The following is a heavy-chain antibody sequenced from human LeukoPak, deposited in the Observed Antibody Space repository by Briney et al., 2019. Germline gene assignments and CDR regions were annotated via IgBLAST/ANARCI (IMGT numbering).Heavy chain of an antibody. CDR3: ARGPTISETGYFDF. CDR2: INHRGDT. D-gene: IGHD1-1*01. V-gene: IGHV4-34*01. J-gene: IGHJ4*03. CDR1: GGSFSTYY. Sequence: SETLSLTRAVYGGSFSTYYWSWIRQSPGKGLEWIAEINHRGDTNYNPSVKSRVTISVDTSKNQFSLKVRSLTAADTAVYYCARGPTISETGYFDFWGQGTLVTVSS.